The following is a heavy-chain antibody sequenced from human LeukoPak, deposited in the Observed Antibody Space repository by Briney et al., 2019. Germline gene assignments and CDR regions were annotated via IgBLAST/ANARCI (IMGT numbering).Heavy chain of an antibody. CDR1: GFTFSNYA. Sequence: PGGSLRLSCAASGFTFSNYAMSWVRQAPGKGLEWVSRIVGSGGTTYYADSVKGRFTIFRDNSKNTLYLQMNTLRAEDTAVYYCAKDSHSSGWYYFDYWGQGTLVTVSS. CDR2: IVGSGGTT. J-gene: IGHJ4*02. D-gene: IGHD6-19*01. V-gene: IGHV3-23*01. CDR3: AKDSHSSGWYYFDY.